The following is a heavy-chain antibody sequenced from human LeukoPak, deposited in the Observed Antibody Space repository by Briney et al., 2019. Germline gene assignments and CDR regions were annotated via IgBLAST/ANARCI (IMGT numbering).Heavy chain of an antibody. J-gene: IGHJ6*02. D-gene: IGHD4-23*01. CDR2: IYYSGST. Sequence: PSETLSLTCTVSGGSISSYYWSWIRQPPGKGLEWIGYIYYSGSTNYNPSLKSRVTISVDTSKNQFSLKLSSVTAADTAVYYCARHAAYGNSLYYYYYYGMDVWGQGTTVTVSS. CDR3: ARHAAYGNSLYYYYYYGMDV. V-gene: IGHV4-59*08. CDR1: GGSISSYY.